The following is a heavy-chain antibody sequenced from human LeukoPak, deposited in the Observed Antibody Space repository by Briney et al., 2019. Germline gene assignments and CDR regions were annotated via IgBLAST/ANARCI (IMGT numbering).Heavy chain of an antibody. CDR3: ARHYVGARAGYSSGWYYPGLDY. CDR2: IYYSGST. Sequence: PSETLSLTCTVSGGSISSYYWSWIRQPPGKGLEWIGYIYYSGSTNYNPSLKSRVTISVDTSKNQFSLKLSSVTAADTAVYYCARHYVGARAGYSSGWYYPGLDYWGQGTLVTVSS. D-gene: IGHD6-19*01. CDR1: GGSISSYY. J-gene: IGHJ4*02. V-gene: IGHV4-59*08.